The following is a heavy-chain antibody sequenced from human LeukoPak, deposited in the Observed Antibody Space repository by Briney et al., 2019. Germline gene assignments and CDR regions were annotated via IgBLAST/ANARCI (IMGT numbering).Heavy chain of an antibody. CDR2: ISYDGSNK. D-gene: IGHD2-2*02. CDR3: ARDICSSTSCYTGRFDY. CDR1: GFTFSSYA. J-gene: IGHJ4*02. V-gene: IGHV3-30-3*01. Sequence: GSRRLSCAASGFTFSSYAMHWVRQAPGKGLEWVAVISYDGSNKYYADSVKGRFTISRDNSKNTLYLQMNSLRAEDTAVYYCARDICSSTSCYTGRFDYWGQGTLVTVSS.